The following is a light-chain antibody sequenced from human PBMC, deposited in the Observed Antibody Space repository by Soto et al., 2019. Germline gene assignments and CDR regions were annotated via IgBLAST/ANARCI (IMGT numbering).Light chain of an antibody. V-gene: IGKV3-20*01. CDR1: QSVRSSY. Sequence: ETVLTQSPATLSLSPGERATLSCRASQSVRSSYLAWYQQKPGQAPRLLIYGASSRATGIPDRFSGSGSGTDFTLTISRLEPEDFAVYYCQQYGSSPPITFGQGTRLEIK. CDR3: QQYGSSPPIT. CDR2: GAS. J-gene: IGKJ5*01.